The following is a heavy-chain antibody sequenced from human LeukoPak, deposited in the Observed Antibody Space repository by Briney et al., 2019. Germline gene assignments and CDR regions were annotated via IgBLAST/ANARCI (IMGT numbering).Heavy chain of an antibody. V-gene: IGHV3-23*01. J-gene: IGHJ4*02. CDR3: ERVGYYALAPFSYFDY. CDR2: ISCSAGST. D-gene: IGHD3-10*01. Sequence: GGSLRLSCAASGFTFSSYAMSWVRQAPGKGLEWVSSISCSAGSTKYADSVKGRFTISTDNSKNTLYLQMNSLSVEDTAVYYFERVGYYALAPFSYFDYWGQGTLVTVSS. CDR1: GFTFSSYA.